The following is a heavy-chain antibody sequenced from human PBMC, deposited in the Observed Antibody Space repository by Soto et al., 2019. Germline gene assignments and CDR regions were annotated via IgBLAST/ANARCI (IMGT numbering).Heavy chain of an antibody. D-gene: IGHD4-17*01. Sequence: GGAVRGSCVDSGFPFSDYYMSWIRQAPGKGLEWVSYIGTRGNTKYYADSVRGRFTISRDNAKNSLYLQMNSLRADDTAVYYCARDGTEYYGEYYDYWGQGIPVTV. V-gene: IGHV3-11*01. CDR1: GFPFSDYY. CDR2: IGTRGNTK. CDR3: ARDGTEYYGEYYDY. J-gene: IGHJ4*02.